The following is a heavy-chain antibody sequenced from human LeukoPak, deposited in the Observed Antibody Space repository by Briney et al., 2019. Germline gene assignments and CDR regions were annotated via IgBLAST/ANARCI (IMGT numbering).Heavy chain of an antibody. Sequence: SVKVSCKASGFTFTSSAMQWVRQARGQRLEWIGWIVVGSGNTNYAQKFQERVTITRDMSTSTAYMELSSLRSEDTAVYYCAADYYYDSSGYSNYWGQGTLVTVSS. V-gene: IGHV1-58*02. D-gene: IGHD3-22*01. CDR1: GFTFTSSA. CDR2: IVVGSGNT. CDR3: AADYYYDSSGYSNY. J-gene: IGHJ4*02.